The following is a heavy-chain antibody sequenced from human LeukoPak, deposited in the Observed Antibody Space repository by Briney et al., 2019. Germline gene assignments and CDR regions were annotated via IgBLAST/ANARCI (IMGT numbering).Heavy chain of an antibody. CDR3: ARGPIDGESPFFGY. D-gene: IGHD3-10*01. V-gene: IGHV1-69*13. CDR1: GGTFSSDA. Sequence: GASVKVSFKASGGTFSSDAISWVRQAPGQGLEWMGGIIPIFGTANYAQKFQGRVTITADESTSTAYMELSSLRSEDTAVYYCARGPIDGESPFFGYWGQGSLFTVSS. J-gene: IGHJ4*02. CDR2: IIPIFGTA.